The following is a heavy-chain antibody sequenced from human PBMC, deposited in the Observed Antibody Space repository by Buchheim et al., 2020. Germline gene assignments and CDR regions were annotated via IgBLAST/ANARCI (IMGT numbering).Heavy chain of an antibody. CDR2: ISASGGST. V-gene: IGHV3-48*03. Sequence: EVFLVESGGGLVQPGGSLRLSCAASGFTFSGYEMNWVRQAPGKGLECIAYISASGGSTYYVDSVRGRFTISRDNAKNSLYLQMNSLRVEDTAVYYCATDPHYPSGSYWGRGT. J-gene: IGHJ1*01. CDR3: ATDPHYPSGSY. D-gene: IGHD3-10*01. CDR1: GFTFSGYE.